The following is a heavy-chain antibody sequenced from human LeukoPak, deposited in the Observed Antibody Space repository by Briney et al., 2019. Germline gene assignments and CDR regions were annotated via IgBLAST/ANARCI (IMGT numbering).Heavy chain of an antibody. CDR3: AGRLGTRKSIDY. D-gene: IGHD3-16*01. Sequence: GGSLRLSCAASGFTFSSYSMNWVRQAPGKGLEWVSSISSSSSYIYYADSVKGRFIISRDNAKNSLYLQMNSLRAEDTAVYYCAGRLGTRKSIDYWGQGTLVTVSS. CDR1: GFTFSSYS. V-gene: IGHV3-21*01. CDR2: ISSSSSYI. J-gene: IGHJ4*02.